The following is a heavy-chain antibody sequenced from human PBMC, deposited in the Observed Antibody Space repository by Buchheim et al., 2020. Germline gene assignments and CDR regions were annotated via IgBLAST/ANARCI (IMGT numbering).Heavy chain of an antibody. Sequence: EVQLVESGGGLVQPGGSLRLSCAASGFTFSSYWMSWVRQAPGKGLEWVANIKQDGSEKYYVDSVKGRFTISRDNAKNSLSLQMNSLRAEDTAVYYCGTHGLRFLEWIDYWGQGTL. V-gene: IGHV3-7*01. D-gene: IGHD3-3*01. J-gene: IGHJ4*02. CDR2: IKQDGSEK. CDR1: GFTFSSYW. CDR3: GTHGLRFLEWIDY.